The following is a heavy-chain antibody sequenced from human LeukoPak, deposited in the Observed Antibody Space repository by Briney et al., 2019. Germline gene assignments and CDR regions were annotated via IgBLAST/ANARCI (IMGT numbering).Heavy chain of an antibody. CDR1: GFTFSSYT. Sequence: SGGSLRLSCAASGFTFSSYTMNWVRHAPGKGLEWLSSLSRSSSHRYYADSVKGRFTISRDNARNSVDLHLKSLRAEDTAVYYCATLMVGPTDPHDYWGQGTQVSVSS. D-gene: IGHD1-26*01. J-gene: IGHJ4*02. CDR2: LSRSSSHR. V-gene: IGHV3-21*01. CDR3: ATLMVGPTDPHDY.